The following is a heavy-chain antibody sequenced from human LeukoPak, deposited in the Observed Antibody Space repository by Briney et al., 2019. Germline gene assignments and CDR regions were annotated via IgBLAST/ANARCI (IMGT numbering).Heavy chain of an antibody. CDR3: ARGTYGDYGGDFDY. V-gene: IGHV4-39*07. D-gene: IGHD4-17*01. CDR1: GGSISGSSYY. CDR2: IYYSGST. Sequence: PSETLSLTCTVSGGSISGSSYYWGWIRQPPGKGLEWIGSIYYSGSTYYNPSLKSRVTISVDTSKNQFSLKLSSVTAADTAVYYCARGTYGDYGGDFDYWGQGTLVTVSS. J-gene: IGHJ4*02.